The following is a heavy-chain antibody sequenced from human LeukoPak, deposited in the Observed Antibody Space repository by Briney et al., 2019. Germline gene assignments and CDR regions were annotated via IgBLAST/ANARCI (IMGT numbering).Heavy chain of an antibody. D-gene: IGHD3-3*01. CDR2: VIPMSGTA. CDR3: ASPVKYYDTWSGYPPFDY. J-gene: IGHJ4*02. V-gene: IGHV1-69*01. Sequence: SVKVSCKASGGTFNNFAISWVRQAPGQGLEWVGGVIPMSGTANYAQKFQGRVTITADESTSTAYMELSSLRSEDTAIYYCASPVKYYDTWSGYPPFDYWGQGTLVTVSS. CDR1: GGTFNNFA.